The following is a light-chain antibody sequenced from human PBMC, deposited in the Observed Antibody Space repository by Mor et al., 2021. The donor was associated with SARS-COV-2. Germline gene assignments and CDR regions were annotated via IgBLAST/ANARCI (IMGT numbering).Light chain of an antibody. CDR1: QSVLYSSNNKNY. CDR3: QQYYSTPRT. J-gene: IGKJ1*01. Sequence: ERATNNCNSSQSVLYSSNNKNYLAWYQQKPGQPPKLLIYWASTRESGVPDRFSGSGSGTDLTLTISSLQAEDVAVYYCQQYYSTPRTFGQGT. V-gene: IGKV4-1*01. CDR2: WAS.